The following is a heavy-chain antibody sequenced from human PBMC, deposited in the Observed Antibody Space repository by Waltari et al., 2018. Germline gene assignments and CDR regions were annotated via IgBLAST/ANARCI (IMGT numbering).Heavy chain of an antibody. V-gene: IGHV4-59*01. J-gene: IGHJ1*01. Sequence: QVQLQESGPGLVKPSETLSLTCTVSGGSISSYYWSWIRQPPGKGLEWIGYIYYSGSTNYNPSLKSRVTISVDTSKNQFSLKLSSVTAADTAVYYCAGTVLLWCGDRAEYFQHWGQGTLVTVSS. CDR2: IYYSGST. CDR3: AGTVLLWCGDRAEYFQH. D-gene: IGHD3-10*01. CDR1: GGSISSYY.